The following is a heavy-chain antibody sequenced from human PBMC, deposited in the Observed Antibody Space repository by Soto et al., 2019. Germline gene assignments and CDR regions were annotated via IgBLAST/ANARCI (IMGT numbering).Heavy chain of an antibody. D-gene: IGHD2-15*01. CDR1: GFIFSEST. V-gene: IGHV3-64D*06. J-gene: IGHJ4*02. Sequence: EVQLVESGGGLVQPGGSLRLSCSASGFIFSESTIYWVRQVPGKGLEAISAVSTSGRSTYYADSVKDRFTISRDNSKNKLIPQMGKLKTEETAIYYLGKQTTGLDGVAFDYWGQGTQVTVAS. CDR2: VSTSGRST. CDR3: GKQTTGLDGVAFDY.